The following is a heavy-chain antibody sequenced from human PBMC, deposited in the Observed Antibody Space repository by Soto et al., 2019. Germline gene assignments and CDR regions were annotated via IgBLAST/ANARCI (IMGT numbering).Heavy chain of an antibody. V-gene: IGHV4-34*01. CDR1: GGSSSVYY. CDR3: AAVPTDHYCSGGSCYGY. CDR2: INHSGAT. J-gene: IGHJ4*01. D-gene: IGHD2-15*01. Sequence: QVQLQQWGAGLLKPSETLSLICAVYGGSSSVYYWSWIRQPPGKGLGWIGEINHSGATNYNPSLKSRITIAVDTSKKQFSLKLTSVTAADTAVYYCAAVPTDHYCSGGSCYGYWGHGTLVTVSS.